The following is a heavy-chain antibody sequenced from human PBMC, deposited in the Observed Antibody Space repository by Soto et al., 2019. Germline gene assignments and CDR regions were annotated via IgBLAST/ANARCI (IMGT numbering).Heavy chain of an antibody. J-gene: IGHJ5*02. CDR1: GYTFTSYD. D-gene: IGHD2-2*01. Sequence: ASVKVSCKASGYTFTSYDFTWVRQATGQGLEWMGWMTPNSGNTGYAQKFQGRVTMTRNTSISTAYMELNSLRSEDTAVYYCARVVPGAEAWFGPWGQGTLVTVSS. V-gene: IGHV1-8*01. CDR3: ARVVPGAEAWFGP. CDR2: MTPNSGNT.